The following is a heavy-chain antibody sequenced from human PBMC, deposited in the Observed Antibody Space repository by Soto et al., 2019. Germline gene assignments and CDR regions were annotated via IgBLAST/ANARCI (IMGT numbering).Heavy chain of an antibody. CDR3: ARLTGDFWRTHSNAGIHYYYYGMDF. CDR1: GGTFSSYA. D-gene: IGHD3-3*01. Sequence: GASVKVSCKASGGTFSSYAISWVRQAPGQGLEWMRGIIPIFGTALYAQKFQGRVTITADEXTSTAYMELSSLRSEDTAVYYCARLTGDFWRTHSNAGIHYYYYGMDFWGQGTTVTVSS. V-gene: IGHV1-69*13. J-gene: IGHJ6*01. CDR2: IIPIFGTA.